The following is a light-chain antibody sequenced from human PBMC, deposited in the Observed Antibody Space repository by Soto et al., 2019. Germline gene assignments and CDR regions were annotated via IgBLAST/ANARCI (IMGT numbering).Light chain of an antibody. J-gene: IGKJ5*01. V-gene: IGKV3-20*01. CDR3: QQYDNSIT. Sequence: EIVLTQSPGTLSLSPGDTATLSCRANQSVSSNNLAWYHQKPGQTPRLLIYGASSRATGIPDRFSGSGSGTDFTLTISRLEPEDFAVYYCQQYDNSITFGQGTRLEIE. CDR1: QSVSSNN. CDR2: GAS.